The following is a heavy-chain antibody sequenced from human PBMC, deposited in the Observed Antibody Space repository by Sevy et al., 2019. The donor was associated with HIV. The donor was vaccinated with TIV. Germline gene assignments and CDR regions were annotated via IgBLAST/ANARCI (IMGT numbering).Heavy chain of an antibody. V-gene: IGHV4-59*08. Sequence: SETLSLTCTVSGGSISSYYWSWIRQPPGKGLEWIGDIYYSGSTNYNPPLKSRVTISVDTSKNRFSLKLSSVTAADTAVYYCARRSSGWYEDHYYYYMDVWGKGTTVTVSS. D-gene: IGHD6-19*01. CDR2: IYYSGST. J-gene: IGHJ6*03. CDR3: ARRSSGWYEDHYYYYMDV. CDR1: GGSISSYY.